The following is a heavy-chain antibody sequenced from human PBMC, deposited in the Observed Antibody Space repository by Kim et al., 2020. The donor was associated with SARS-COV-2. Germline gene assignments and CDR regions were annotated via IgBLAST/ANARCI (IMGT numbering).Heavy chain of an antibody. CDR1: GDSVSSNSAA. CDR2: TYYRSKWYN. J-gene: IGHJ6*02. V-gene: IGHV6-1*01. Sequence: SQTLSLTCAISGDSVSSNSAAWNWIRQSPSRGLEWLGRTYYRSKWYNDYAVSVKSRITINPDTSKNQFSLQLNSVTPEDTAVYYCTRFRYSGYDWYYYYGMDVWGQGTTVTVSS. CDR3: TRFRYSGYDWYYYYGMDV. D-gene: IGHD5-12*01.